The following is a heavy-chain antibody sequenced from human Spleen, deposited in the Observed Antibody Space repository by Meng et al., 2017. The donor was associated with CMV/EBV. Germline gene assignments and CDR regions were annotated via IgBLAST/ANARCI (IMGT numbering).Heavy chain of an antibody. CDR1: GGSISSSRYY. Sequence: SETLSLTCSVSGGSISSSRYYWGWIRQPPGKGLECIGNIYYSGSTYYNPSLKSRVTISVDTSKNQFSLKLSSVTVTDTAVYYCATLEGYYDGSGYSFDYWGQGTLVTVSS. CDR2: IYYSGST. V-gene: IGHV4-39*01. J-gene: IGHJ4*02. D-gene: IGHD3-22*01. CDR3: ATLEGYYDGSGYSFDY.